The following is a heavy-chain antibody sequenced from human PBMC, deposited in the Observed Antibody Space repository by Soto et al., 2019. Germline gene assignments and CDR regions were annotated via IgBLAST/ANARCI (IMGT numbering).Heavy chain of an antibody. CDR1: GFTFSSYA. Sequence: QVQLVESGGGVVQPGRSLRLSCAASGFTFSSYAMHWVRQAPGKGLEWVAVISYDGSNKYYADSVKGRFTISRDNSKNTLYLQMNSLRAEDTAVYYCAKDGPCGGDCYTYYYYGMDVWGQGTTVTVSS. CDR3: AKDGPCGGDCYTYYYYGMDV. V-gene: IGHV3-30*04. J-gene: IGHJ6*02. D-gene: IGHD2-21*02. CDR2: ISYDGSNK.